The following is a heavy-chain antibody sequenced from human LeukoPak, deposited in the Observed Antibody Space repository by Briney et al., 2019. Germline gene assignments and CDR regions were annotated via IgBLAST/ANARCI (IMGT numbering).Heavy chain of an antibody. D-gene: IGHD2-2*01. J-gene: IGHJ4*02. Sequence: GGSLRLSCAASGFTFSSYAMSWVRQAPGKGLEWVSVIYSGGSTYYADSVKGRFTISRDNSKNTLYLQMNSLRAEDTAVYYCARGGQYCSSTSCYENYFDYWGQGTLVTVSS. CDR1: GFTFSSYA. V-gene: IGHV3-53*01. CDR2: IYSGGST. CDR3: ARGGQYCSSTSCYENYFDY.